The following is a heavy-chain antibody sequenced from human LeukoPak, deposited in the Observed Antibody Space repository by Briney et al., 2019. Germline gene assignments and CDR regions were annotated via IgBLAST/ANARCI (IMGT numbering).Heavy chain of an antibody. CDR3: VRNGIYPLIYYDY. CDR2: INTNTGNP. Sequence: ASVKISCKASGYTFTYYTMNWVRQAPGQGLEWIGWINTNTGNPTYAQGFTGRFVFPLDTSVSTAFLQISSLQAADTAVYYCVRNGIYPLIYYDYWGQGTLVTVSS. J-gene: IGHJ4*02. V-gene: IGHV7-4-1*02. CDR1: GYTFTYYT. D-gene: IGHD5-12*01.